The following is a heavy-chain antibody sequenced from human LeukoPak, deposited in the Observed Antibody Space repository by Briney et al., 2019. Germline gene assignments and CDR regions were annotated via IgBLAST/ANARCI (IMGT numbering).Heavy chain of an antibody. V-gene: IGHV3-66*01. Sequence: GGSLRLSCAASGFTVSSKYMSWVRQAPGKGLEWDSVIYSGGSTYYADSVKGRFTISRDNSKNTLYLQMNSLRAEDTAVYYCARDVRALSSFDIWGQGTMVTVSS. CDR3: ARDVRALSSFDI. D-gene: IGHD1-26*01. J-gene: IGHJ3*02. CDR2: IYSGGST. CDR1: GFTVSSKY.